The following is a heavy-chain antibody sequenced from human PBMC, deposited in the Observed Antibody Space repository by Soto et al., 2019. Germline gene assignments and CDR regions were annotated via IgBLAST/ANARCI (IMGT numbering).Heavy chain of an antibody. Sequence: QLQLQESGPGLVKPSETLSLTCTVSGGSISSSSYYWGWIRQPPGKGLEWIGSIYYSGSTYYNPSIKSRVTISVVTSKNQFSLKLSSVTAADTAVYYCARQGGYCSGGSCYSGYYYYMDVWGKGTTVTVSS. J-gene: IGHJ6*03. D-gene: IGHD2-15*01. CDR1: GGSISSSSYY. V-gene: IGHV4-39*01. CDR2: IYYSGST. CDR3: ARQGGYCSGGSCYSGYYYYMDV.